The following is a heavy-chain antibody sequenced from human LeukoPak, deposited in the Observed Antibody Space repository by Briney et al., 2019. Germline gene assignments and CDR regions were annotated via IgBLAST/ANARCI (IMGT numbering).Heavy chain of an antibody. D-gene: IGHD4-23*01. Sequence: GGSLRLSCAASGFTVSSNYMGWVRQAPGKGLEWVSVIYSGGSTYYADSVKGRFTISRDNSKNTLYLQMNSLRAEDTAVYYCARDMYGRNYFDFWGQGTLVTVSS. CDR2: IYSGGST. CDR3: ARDMYGRNYFDF. CDR1: GFTVSSNY. J-gene: IGHJ4*02. V-gene: IGHV3-53*01.